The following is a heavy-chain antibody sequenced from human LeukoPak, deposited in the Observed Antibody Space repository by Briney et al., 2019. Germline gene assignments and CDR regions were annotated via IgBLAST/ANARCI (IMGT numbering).Heavy chain of an antibody. D-gene: IGHD4-11*01. Sequence: PGGSLRLSCAASGFTFSSYAMSWVRQAPGKGLEWVSAISGSGGSTYYADSVKGRFTISRDNSKNTLYLQMNSLRAEDTAVYYCAKGPTTVSTDYYYYMDVWGKGTTVTVSS. CDR1: GFTFSSYA. J-gene: IGHJ6*03. V-gene: IGHV3-23*01. CDR2: ISGSGGST. CDR3: AKGPTTVSTDYYYYMDV.